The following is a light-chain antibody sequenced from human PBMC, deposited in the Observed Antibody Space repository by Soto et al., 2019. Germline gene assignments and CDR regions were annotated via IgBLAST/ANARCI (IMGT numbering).Light chain of an antibody. CDR3: QTWGTGVQVV. V-gene: IGLV4-69*01. CDR1: SGHSNYA. Sequence: QAVVTQSPSASASLGASVKLTCTLNSGHSNYAIAWHQQQPEKGPRYLMKVNTDGTHNKGDGIPDRFSGSSFGAERYLTISSLQSEDEADYYCQTWGTGVQVVFGGGTKLTVL. J-gene: IGLJ2*01. CDR2: VNTDGTH.